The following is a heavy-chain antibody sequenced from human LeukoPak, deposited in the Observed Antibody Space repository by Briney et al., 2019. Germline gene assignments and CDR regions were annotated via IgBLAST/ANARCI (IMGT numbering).Heavy chain of an antibody. J-gene: IGHJ3*02. CDR2: IYSGGST. CDR1: GFTFSSNY. Sequence: GGSLRLSCAASGFTFSSNYMSWVRQAPGKGLEWVSVIYSGGSTHYADSVKGRFAISRDNSKNTLYLQMSSLRAEDTAVYYCTRDNVGSGAFDIWGQGTMVTVSS. V-gene: IGHV3-66*01. D-gene: IGHD3-10*01. CDR3: TRDNVGSGAFDI.